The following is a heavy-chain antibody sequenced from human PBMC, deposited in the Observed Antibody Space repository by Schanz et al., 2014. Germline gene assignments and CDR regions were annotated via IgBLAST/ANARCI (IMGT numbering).Heavy chain of an antibody. V-gene: IGHV1-46*01. J-gene: IGHJ4*02. Sequence: QVQLLQSGAEVKKPGASMKVSCKASGYTFTTYYMLWVRQAPGQGLEWMGIINPSGGSTRYGQKFQGRRTITADKSTSTAYMELSSLRSEDTAMYYCARDYYDSSGYYYCDYWGQGTLVTVSS. CDR2: INPSGGST. CDR1: GYTFTTYY. D-gene: IGHD3-22*01. CDR3: ARDYYDSSGYYYCDY.